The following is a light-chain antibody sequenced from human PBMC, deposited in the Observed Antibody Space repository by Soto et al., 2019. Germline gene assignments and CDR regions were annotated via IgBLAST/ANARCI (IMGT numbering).Light chain of an antibody. J-gene: IGKJ2*01. CDR3: QQYDNSLYT. CDR2: AAS. V-gene: IGKV3-20*01. CDR1: QSVSSNY. Sequence: IVLTQSPGTLSLSPGERATLSCRASQSVSSNYLAWYQQKPGQPPRLLIYAASSRATGIPDRFSGSGSGTDFTLTISRLEPEDFAVYYCQQYDNSLYTFGQGTKLEIK.